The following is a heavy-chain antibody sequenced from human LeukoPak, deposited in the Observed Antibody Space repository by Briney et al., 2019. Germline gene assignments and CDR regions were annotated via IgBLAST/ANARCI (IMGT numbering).Heavy chain of an antibody. V-gene: IGHV1-18*04. Sequence: GASVKVSCKASGYTSTGYYMHWVRQAPGQGLEWMGWISAYNGNTNYAQKLQGRVTMTTDTSTSTAYMELRSLRSDDTAVYYCARDLAPSSYYPDYWGQGTLVTVSS. D-gene: IGHD2-21*01. CDR2: ISAYNGNT. J-gene: IGHJ4*02. CDR3: ARDLAPSSYYPDY. CDR1: GYTSTGYY.